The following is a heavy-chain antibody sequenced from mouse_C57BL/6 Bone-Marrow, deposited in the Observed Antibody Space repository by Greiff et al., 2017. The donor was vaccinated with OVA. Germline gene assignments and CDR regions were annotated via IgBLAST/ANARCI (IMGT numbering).Heavy chain of an antibody. CDR3: ARDAHDGYYYWYFDV. V-gene: IGHV7-1*01. CDR2: SRNKANDYTT. Sequence: EVQLVESGGGLVQSGRSLRLSCATSGFTFSDFYMEWVRQAPGKGLEWIAASRNKANDYTTEYSASVKGRFIVSRDTSQSILYLQMNALRAEDTAIYYCARDAHDGYYYWYFDVWGTGTTVTVSS. D-gene: IGHD2-3*01. J-gene: IGHJ1*03. CDR1: GFTFSDFY.